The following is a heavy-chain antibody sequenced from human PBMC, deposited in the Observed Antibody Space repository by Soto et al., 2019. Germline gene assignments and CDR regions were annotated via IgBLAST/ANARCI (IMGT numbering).Heavy chain of an antibody. CDR3: ARDVHTTGKKRGQGYWFDP. V-gene: IGHV4-4*07. CDR1: SGSISSYY. CDR2: IYTSGST. D-gene: IGHD1-1*01. Sequence: ASETLSLTCTVSSGSISSYYWSWIRQPAGKGLEWIGRIYTSGSTNYNPSLKSRVTMSVDTSKNQFSLKLSSVTAADTAVYYCARDVHTTGKKRGQGYWFDPWGQGTLVTVSS. J-gene: IGHJ5*02.